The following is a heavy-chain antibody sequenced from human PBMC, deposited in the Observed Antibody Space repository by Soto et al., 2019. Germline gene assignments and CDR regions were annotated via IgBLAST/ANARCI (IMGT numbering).Heavy chain of an antibody. J-gene: IGHJ6*02. V-gene: IGHV1-46*01. Sequence: ASVKLSCKACGDRFTSYYMHWVRQAPKQGLEWMGIINPSGGSTSYAQKFQGRVTMTRDTSTSTVYMELSSLRSEDTAVYYCARDPARYSSSWANCYGMDVWGQGTTVTVSS. D-gene: IGHD6-13*01. CDR1: GDRFTSYY. CDR3: ARDPARYSSSWANCYGMDV. CDR2: INPSGGST.